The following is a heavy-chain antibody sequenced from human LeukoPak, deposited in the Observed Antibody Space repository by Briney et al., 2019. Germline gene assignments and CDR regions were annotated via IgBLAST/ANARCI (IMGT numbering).Heavy chain of an antibody. J-gene: IGHJ4*02. D-gene: IGHD6-13*01. CDR1: GGSISGYY. V-gene: IGHV4-38-2*02. CDR3: ARDTGYRSSRSPDY. CDR2: VYHTEST. Sequence: SETLSLTCTVSGGSISGYYWSWIRQPPGKGLEWIGSVYHTESTHYNPSLKSRVTISIDMSKNQFSMKLSSVTAADTAVYYCARDTGYRSSRSPDYWGQGTLVTVSS.